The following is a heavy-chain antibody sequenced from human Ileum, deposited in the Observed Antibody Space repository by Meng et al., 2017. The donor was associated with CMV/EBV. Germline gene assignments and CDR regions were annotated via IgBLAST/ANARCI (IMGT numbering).Heavy chain of an antibody. CDR3: ARHAYIGWSGPWFDP. Sequence: SETLSLTCTVSGDSIGTSGYYWVWIRQPPGQGLKWIGSVYFGASTYYNPSLKSRTTISVDTAKNQFSLRLDSVAAADTAVYYCARHAYIGWSGPWFDPWGPGTLVTAPQ. J-gene: IGHJ5*02. D-gene: IGHD3-9*01. CDR2: VYFGAST. V-gene: IGHV4-39*01. CDR1: GDSIGTSGYY.